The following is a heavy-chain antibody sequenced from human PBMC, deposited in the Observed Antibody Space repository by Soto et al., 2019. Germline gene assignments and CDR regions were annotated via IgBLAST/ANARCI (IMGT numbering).Heavy chain of an antibody. D-gene: IGHD6-19*01. Sequence: QVQLQESGPGLVKPSGTLSLTCAVSGGSITNSKGWSWVRQPPGKGREWIGEIYHSETTNYNPSLTIGGTISVDTSKNKFSLELSSVTAAATAVSYCARGGSDWYGIDPWGQGTLVTVSS. J-gene: IGHJ5*02. CDR3: ARGGSDWYGIDP. CDR1: GGSITNSKG. V-gene: IGHV4-4*02. CDR2: IYHSETT.